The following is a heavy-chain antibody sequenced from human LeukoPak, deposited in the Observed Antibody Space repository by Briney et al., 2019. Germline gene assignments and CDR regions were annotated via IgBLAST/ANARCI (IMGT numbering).Heavy chain of an antibody. Sequence: PGGSLRLSCAASGFTFSDYYMSWIRQAPGKGLEWVSYISSSSSYTNYADSVKGRFTISRGNAKNSLYLQMNSQRAEDTAVYYCARDRADGGYGSGSYFSLWGQGTLVTVSS. CDR2: ISSSSSYT. CDR1: GFTFSDYY. CDR3: ARDRADGGYGSGSYFSL. V-gene: IGHV3-11*05. D-gene: IGHD3-10*01. J-gene: IGHJ4*02.